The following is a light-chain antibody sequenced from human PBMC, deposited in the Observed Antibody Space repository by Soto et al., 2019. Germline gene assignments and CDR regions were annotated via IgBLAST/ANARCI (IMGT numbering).Light chain of an antibody. CDR3: QQYNNWPVT. J-gene: IGKJ1*01. V-gene: IGKV3-15*01. CDR1: QSVSSN. Sequence: ESVLTQSPATLSSSPVERATLSCRASQSVSSNLAWYQQKPGQAPRILIYGASTRATGIPARFSGSGSGTEFTLTISSLQSEDFAVYYCQQYNNWPVTFGQGTKVDIK. CDR2: GAS.